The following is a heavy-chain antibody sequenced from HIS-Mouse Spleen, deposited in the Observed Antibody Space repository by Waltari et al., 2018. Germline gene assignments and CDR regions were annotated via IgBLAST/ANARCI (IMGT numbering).Heavy chain of an antibody. CDR3: ARDPRWNDGIDY. CDR2: IYYSGRT. CDR1: GGSISSSSYY. Sequence: QLQLQESGPGLVKPSETLSLTCTVSGGSISSSSYYWGWIRQPPGKGLEWVGSIYYSGRTYYTPSLKSRVTISVDTSKNQFSLKLSSVTAADTAVYYCARDPRWNDGIDYWGQGTLVTVSS. D-gene: IGHD1-1*01. J-gene: IGHJ4*02. V-gene: IGHV4-39*07.